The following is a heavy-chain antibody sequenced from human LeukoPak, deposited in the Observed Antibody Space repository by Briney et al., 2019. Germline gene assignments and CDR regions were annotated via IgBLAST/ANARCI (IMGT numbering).Heavy chain of an antibody. D-gene: IGHD5-18*01. J-gene: IGHJ4*02. Sequence: PSETLSLTCTVSGGSISSSSSYWGWIRQPPGKGLEWIGSIYYSGSTYYNPSLKSRVTISVDTSKNQFSLKLSSVTAADTAVYYCARGDTAGGYFDYWGQGTLVTVSS. CDR3: ARGDTAGGYFDY. V-gene: IGHV4-39*01. CDR1: GGSISSSSSY. CDR2: IYYSGST.